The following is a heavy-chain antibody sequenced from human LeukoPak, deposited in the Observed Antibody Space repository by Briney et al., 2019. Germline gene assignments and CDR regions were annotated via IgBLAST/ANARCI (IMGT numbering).Heavy chain of an antibody. CDR2: ITQSVNT. J-gene: IGHJ4*02. V-gene: IGHV4-34*01. CDR3: ARQGGSYYAIDD. D-gene: IGHD1-26*01. Sequence: SETLSLTCGVYGGSLSDYSWSWIRPPPGKGLEFIGEITQSVNTNFNPSLKSRVTISVDMSKNQVSLRLSSVTAADTAVYYCARQGGSYYAIDDWGQGTLVTVSS. CDR1: GGSLSDYS.